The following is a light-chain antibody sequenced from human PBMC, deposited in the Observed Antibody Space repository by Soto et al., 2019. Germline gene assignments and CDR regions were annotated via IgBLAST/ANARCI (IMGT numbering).Light chain of an antibody. CDR2: GAS. CDR1: QGISSF. CDR3: QQLNSFPIP. Sequence: IQLTQSPSSLSASVGDRVTITCRASQGISSFLAWYQQKPGKAPKLLIYGASTLQSGVPSRSSGSGSGTDFTLTIGSLQPEDFATYYCQQLNSFPIPFGPGTKVDIK. V-gene: IGKV1-9*01. J-gene: IGKJ3*01.